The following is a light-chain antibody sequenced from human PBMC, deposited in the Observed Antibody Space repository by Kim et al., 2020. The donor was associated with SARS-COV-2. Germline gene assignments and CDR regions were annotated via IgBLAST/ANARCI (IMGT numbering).Light chain of an antibody. CDR3: QQYYSHSLST. CDR2: WAS. J-gene: IGKJ1*01. Sequence: IVMTQSPDSLAVSLGERATINCKSSQSVLYSSNNKNYLAWYQQKPGQPPKLLIYWASTRESGVPDRFSGSGSGTDFTLTISSLQAEDVAFYYCQQYYSHSLSTFGQGTKVDIK. V-gene: IGKV4-1*01. CDR1: QSVLYSSNNKNY.